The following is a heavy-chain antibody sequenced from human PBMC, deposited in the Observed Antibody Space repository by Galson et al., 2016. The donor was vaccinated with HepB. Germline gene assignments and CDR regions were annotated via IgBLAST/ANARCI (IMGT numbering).Heavy chain of an antibody. CDR3: ARDGGNRGSYSVGDSFDI. V-gene: IGHV3-53*01. CDR1: EFTVSLNY. D-gene: IGHD1-26*01. CDR2: IYSDDNT. Sequence: SLRLSCAASEFTVSLNYMSWVRRAPGKGLEWVSIIYSDDNTYYADSVKGRFTISRDTSRTTVFLQMKSLRADDTAMYYCARDGGNRGSYSVGDSFDIWGQGAMVTVSS. J-gene: IGHJ3*02.